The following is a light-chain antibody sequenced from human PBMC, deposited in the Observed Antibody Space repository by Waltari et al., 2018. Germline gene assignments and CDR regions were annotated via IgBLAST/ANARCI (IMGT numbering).Light chain of an antibody. Sequence: DIQMTQPPSSLSASVGDRVTITSRASQSISSYLNWYQQKPGRAPKVLIYAASSLQSGVPSRFSGSGSGTDFTLTISSLQPEDFATYYCQQSFSTPYTFGQGTKLEIK. CDR1: QSISSY. V-gene: IGKV1-39*01. CDR3: QQSFSTPYT. CDR2: AAS. J-gene: IGKJ2*01.